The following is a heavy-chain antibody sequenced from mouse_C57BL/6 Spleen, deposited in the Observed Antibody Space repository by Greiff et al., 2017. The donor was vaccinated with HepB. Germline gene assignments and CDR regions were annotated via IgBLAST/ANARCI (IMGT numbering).Heavy chain of an antibody. CDR3: ASAYGNYEGYYAMDY. CDR1: GYTFTSYW. D-gene: IGHD2-1*01. Sequence: QVQLKQPGAELVKPGASVKLSCKASGYTFTSYWMHWVKQRPGQGLEWIGMIHPNSGSTNYNEKFKSKATLTVDKSSSTAYMQLSSLTSEDSAVYYCASAYGNYEGYYAMDYWGQGTSVTVSS. CDR2: IHPNSGST. J-gene: IGHJ4*01. V-gene: IGHV1-64*01.